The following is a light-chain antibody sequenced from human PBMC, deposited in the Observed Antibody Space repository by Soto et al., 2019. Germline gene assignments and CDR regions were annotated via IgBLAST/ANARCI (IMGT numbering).Light chain of an antibody. J-gene: IGKJ4*01. CDR2: GAS. V-gene: IGKV1-39*01. CDR3: LQSYSTPPS. Sequence: DIQMTQSPSSLSASVGDRVTITCRASQSISTYISWYQHIPGKPPKFLIFGASNLQSGVPSRFSGIGAGTDFTLTISSLQPEDFATYYCLQSYSTPPSFGGGTRLEIK. CDR1: QSISTY.